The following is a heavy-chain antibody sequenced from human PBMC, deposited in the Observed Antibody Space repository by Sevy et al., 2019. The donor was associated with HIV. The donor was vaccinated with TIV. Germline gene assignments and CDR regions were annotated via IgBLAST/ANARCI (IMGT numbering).Heavy chain of an antibody. D-gene: IGHD6-6*01. J-gene: IGHJ6*02. CDR1: GYTFTSYG. CDR3: ARCCSGIAARRAFGTYYGMDV. Sequence: ASVKVSCKASGYTFTSYGISWVRQAPGQGLEWMGWISAYNGNTNYAQKLQGRVTMTTDTSTSTAYMELRSLRSDDTAVYYCARCCSGIAARRAFGTYYGMDVWGQGTTVTVSS. CDR2: ISAYNGNT. V-gene: IGHV1-18*01.